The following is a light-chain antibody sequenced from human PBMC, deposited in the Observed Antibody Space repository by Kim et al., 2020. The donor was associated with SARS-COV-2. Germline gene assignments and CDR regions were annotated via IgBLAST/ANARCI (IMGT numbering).Light chain of an antibody. J-gene: IGLJ2*01. CDR2: DVN. Sequence: QSALTQPASVSGSPGQSITISCTGTSSDIGDYYYVSWYQQLPGKAPKLIIYDVNKRPSGVPSRFSGSRSGTTASLTISGLQAEDEADYYCSSYTTSGSFVVFGGGTQLTVL. CDR3: SSYTTSGSFVV. CDR1: SSDIGDYYY. V-gene: IGLV2-14*03.